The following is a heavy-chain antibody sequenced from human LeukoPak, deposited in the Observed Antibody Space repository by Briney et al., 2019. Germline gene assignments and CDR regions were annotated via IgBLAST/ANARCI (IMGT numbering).Heavy chain of an antibody. CDR3: ARGYSGYDWRYYFDY. Sequence: GGSLRLSXAASGFTFSSYAISWVRQAPGQGLEWMGRIIPIFGTANYAQKFQGRVTITTDESTSTACMELSSLRSEDTAVYYCARGYSGYDWRYYFDYWGQGTLVTVSS. D-gene: IGHD5-12*01. CDR2: IIPIFGTA. J-gene: IGHJ4*02. V-gene: IGHV1-69*05. CDR1: GFTFSSYA.